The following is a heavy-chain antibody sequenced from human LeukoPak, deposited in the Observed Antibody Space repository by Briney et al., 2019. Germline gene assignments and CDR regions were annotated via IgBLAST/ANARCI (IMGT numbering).Heavy chain of an antibody. J-gene: IGHJ3*02. Sequence: SETLSLTCAVYGGSFSGYYWSWIRQPPGKGLEWIGEINHSGSTNYNPSLKSRVTISVDTSKNQFSLKLSSVTAADPAVYYCARKEQWLPHDAFDIWGQGTMVTVSS. V-gene: IGHV4-34*01. CDR2: INHSGST. D-gene: IGHD6-19*01. CDR1: GGSFSGYY. CDR3: ARKEQWLPHDAFDI.